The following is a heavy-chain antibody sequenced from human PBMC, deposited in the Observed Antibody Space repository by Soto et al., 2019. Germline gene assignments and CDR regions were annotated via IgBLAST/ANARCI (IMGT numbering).Heavy chain of an antibody. CDR1: GYSFTSYD. D-gene: IGHD2-15*01. V-gene: IGHV1-8*01. CDR2: MNPNSGNT. Sequence: GASVKVSCKASGYSFTSYDINWVRQATGQGLEWMGWMNPNSGNTGYAQKFQGRVTMTRNTSISTAYMELSSLRSEDTAVYYCARGDAVGYCSGGSCREGAFDIWGQGTMVT. J-gene: IGHJ3*02. CDR3: ARGDAVGYCSGGSCREGAFDI.